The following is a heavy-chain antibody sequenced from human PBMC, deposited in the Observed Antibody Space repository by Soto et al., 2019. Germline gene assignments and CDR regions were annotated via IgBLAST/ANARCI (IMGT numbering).Heavy chain of an antibody. V-gene: IGHV4-34*01. J-gene: IGHJ6*03. Sequence: KGLEWIGEINHSGSTNYNPSLKSRLTISVDTSKNQFSLKLSSVAAADTAVYYCSSGQNGNDMGYYNTVMAFWLNGTTDPVS. D-gene: IGHD1-1*01. CDR2: INHSGST. CDR3: SSGQNGNDMGYYNTVMAF.